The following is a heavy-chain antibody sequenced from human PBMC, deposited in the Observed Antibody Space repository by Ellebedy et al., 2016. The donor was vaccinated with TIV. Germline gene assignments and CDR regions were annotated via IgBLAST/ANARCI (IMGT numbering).Heavy chain of an antibody. CDR1: GFTFNSYV. CDR3: AKGRGGGSDSSAPRYYFDY. V-gene: IGHV3-23*01. J-gene: IGHJ4*02. D-gene: IGHD3-22*01. CDR2: ISGSGDDS. Sequence: PGGSLRLSCAASGFTFNSYVMSWVRQAPGKGLEWVSGISGSGDDSYHADSVKGRFTISRDNSKKTLYLQMNSLRAEDTAIYYCAKGRGGGSDSSAPRYYFDYWGLGTLVTVSS.